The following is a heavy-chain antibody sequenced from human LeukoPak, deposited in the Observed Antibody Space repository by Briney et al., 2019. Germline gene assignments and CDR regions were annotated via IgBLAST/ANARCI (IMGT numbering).Heavy chain of an antibody. V-gene: IGHV1-18*01. D-gene: IGHD1-26*01. CDR1: GYTFISYG. CDR2: ISPYTTKT. CDR3: AREGGVGPTAPPDYYSYQMDV. Sequence: ASVKVSCKASGYTFISYGITWVRQAPGQGLEWVGWISPYTTKTNYAQSLQGRVTMTTDTSTSTAYMELRSLRSDDTAVYYCAREGGVGPTAPPDYYSYQMDVWGKGTTVTVSS. J-gene: IGHJ6*03.